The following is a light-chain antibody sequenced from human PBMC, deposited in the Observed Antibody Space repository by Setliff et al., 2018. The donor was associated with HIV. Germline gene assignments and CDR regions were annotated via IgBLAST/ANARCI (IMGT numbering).Light chain of an antibody. CDR1: SSDIGRYNL. CDR3: CSNTGSNTYV. V-gene: IGLV2-23*01. J-gene: IGLJ1*01. CDR2: QAT. Sequence: QSVLTQPASVSGSPGQSITISCTGTSSDIGRYNLVSWYQQYPGKAPKLMIYQATKRPSGVSNRFSGSKSGNTASLTTTGLQAEDEADYYCCSNTGSNTYVFGSGTKV.